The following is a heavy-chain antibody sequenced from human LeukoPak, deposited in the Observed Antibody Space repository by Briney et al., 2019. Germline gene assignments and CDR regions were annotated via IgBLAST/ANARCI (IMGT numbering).Heavy chain of an antibody. D-gene: IGHD3-22*01. V-gene: IGHV3-23*01. CDR2: ISGSGGST. CDR1: GFTFSSYA. J-gene: IGHJ4*02. Sequence: GGSLRLSCAASGFTFSSYAMSWLRQAPEKGLEWVSAISGSGGSTYYADSVKGRFTISRDNSKNTLYLQMNSLRAEDTAVYYCAKYSVVTPFDYWGQGTLVTVSS. CDR3: AKYSVVTPFDY.